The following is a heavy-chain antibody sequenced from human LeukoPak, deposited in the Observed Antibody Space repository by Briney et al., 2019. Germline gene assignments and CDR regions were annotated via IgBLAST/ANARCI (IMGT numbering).Heavy chain of an antibody. V-gene: IGHV4-38-2*01. Sequence: SETPSLTCAVSGDSISSGYYWGWIRQPPGKGLEWIGRIYHSGNTYYNPPLKSRVTISIDTSKKQLSLKLSAVTAAVTAVYYCARISYYYDTSGHPGYFDYWGEGALVTVSS. CDR1: GDSISSGYY. CDR2: IYHSGNT. D-gene: IGHD3-22*01. J-gene: IGHJ4*02. CDR3: ARISYYYDTSGHPGYFDY.